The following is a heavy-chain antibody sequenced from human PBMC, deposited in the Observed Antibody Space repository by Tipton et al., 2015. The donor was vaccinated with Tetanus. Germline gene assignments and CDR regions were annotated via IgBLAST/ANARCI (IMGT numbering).Heavy chain of an antibody. CDR2: VSSSGAS. CDR1: GGSLRGGDNY. Sequence: QVQLVQSGAEVKPSETLALMCTVSGGSLRGGDNYWSWIRQPPGKGLEWLGYVSSSGASNPNYFLKDRVTLSRDTSKSQFSLRLASATAADTAIYFCARANFESSKKGPFDSWGQGVLVIVSA. V-gene: IGHV4-61*08. CDR3: ARANFESSKKGPFDS. J-gene: IGHJ4*02. D-gene: IGHD5-24*01.